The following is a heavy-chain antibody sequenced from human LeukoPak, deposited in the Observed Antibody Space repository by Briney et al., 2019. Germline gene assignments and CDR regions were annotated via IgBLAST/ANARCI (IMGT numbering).Heavy chain of an antibody. CDR3: ARFALKTPPTD. CDR2: ISGSGDST. J-gene: IGHJ4*02. CDR1: GFTFSSYA. V-gene: IGHV3-23*01. Sequence: GGSLRLSCAASGFTFSSYAMSWVRQAPGKGLEWVSTISGSGDSTYYADSVKGRFTISRDNAKNSLYLQMNSLRAEDTAVYYCARFALKTPPTDWGQGTLVTVSS.